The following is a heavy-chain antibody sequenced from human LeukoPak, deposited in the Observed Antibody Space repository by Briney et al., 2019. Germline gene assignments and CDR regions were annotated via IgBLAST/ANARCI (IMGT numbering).Heavy chain of an antibody. V-gene: IGHV1-2*06. CDR3: ATLGEDKTDTPFDY. CDR1: GYTFTSYD. J-gene: IGHJ4*02. Sequence: ASVKVSCKASGYTFTSYDINWIRQAPGQGLEWMGRINPSTGGTDFAQKFQGKVSTTRDTSISTAYMELSRLGSDDTAVYYCATLGEDKTDTPFDYWGQGTLVTVSS. CDR2: INPSTGGT. D-gene: IGHD3-16*01.